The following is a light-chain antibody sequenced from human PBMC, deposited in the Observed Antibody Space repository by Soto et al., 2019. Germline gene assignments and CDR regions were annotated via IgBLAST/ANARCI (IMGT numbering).Light chain of an antibody. CDR3: SSYAGSNTVV. V-gene: IGLV2-8*01. CDR1: SSDVGGYNY. CDR2: EVS. J-gene: IGLJ2*01. Sequence: QSVLTQPPSASGTPGQRVTISCTGTSSDVGGYNYVSWYQQHPGKAPKLMIYEVSKRPSGVPDRFSGSKSGNTASLTVSGLQAEDEADYYCSSYAGSNTVVFGGGTKLTVL.